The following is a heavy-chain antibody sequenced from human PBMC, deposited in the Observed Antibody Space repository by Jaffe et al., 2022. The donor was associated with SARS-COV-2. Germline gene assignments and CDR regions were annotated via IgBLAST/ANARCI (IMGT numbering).Heavy chain of an antibody. V-gene: IGHV3-23*01. CDR3: ATGRTEVVLTTHLNF. D-gene: IGHD3-22*01. CDR1: GFTFSDFA. Sequence: EVQLLESGGDLVQPGGSLRLSCAASGFTFSDFAMSWVRLLPGKGLEWVSAITGSGATTYYADSVKGRFTVYRDNSENVLYLQMNSLRPEDTAIFYCATGRTEVVLTTHLNFWGQGALVTVSS. J-gene: IGHJ4*02. CDR2: ITGSGATT.